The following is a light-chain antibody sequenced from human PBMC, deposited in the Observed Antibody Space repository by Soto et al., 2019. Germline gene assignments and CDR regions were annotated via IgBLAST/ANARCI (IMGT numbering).Light chain of an antibody. V-gene: IGKV1-39*01. CDR1: QSISSH. Sequence: DIRMTQSPSSLSSSVVDTVAVTCRASQSISSHLNWYQQKPGKAPNLLMYTASNLQSGVPSRFSGSGSGTDFTLTISSLQPEDFATYYCQQSYSTPISFGQGTRLEIK. CDR2: TAS. J-gene: IGKJ5*01. CDR3: QQSYSTPIS.